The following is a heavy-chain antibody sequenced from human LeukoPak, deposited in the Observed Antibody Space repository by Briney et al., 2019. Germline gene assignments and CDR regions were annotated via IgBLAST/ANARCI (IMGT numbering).Heavy chain of an antibody. V-gene: IGHV3-23*01. CDR1: GFTFATYA. D-gene: IGHD1-26*01. CDR3: VKGEAFSGSSFDY. Sequence: GGSLRLSCAASGFTFATYAMGWVRQAPGTGLEWVSTVTGSGGSTYYADSVKGRLTISRDNSKNTLYLHMNSLRAEDTAVYYCVKGEAFSGSSFDYWGQGTLVTVSS. J-gene: IGHJ4*02. CDR2: VTGSGGST.